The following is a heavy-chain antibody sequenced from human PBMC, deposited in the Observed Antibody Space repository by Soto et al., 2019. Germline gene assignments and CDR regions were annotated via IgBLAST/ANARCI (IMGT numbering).Heavy chain of an antibody. Sequence: GASVKLSCKASGGTFSSYAISWVRQAPGQGLEWMGGIIPIFGTANYAQKFQGRVMITADESTSTAYMELSSLRSEDTAVYYCATEYYYYDSSGYPEGAFDIWGQGTMVTVSS. CDR2: IIPIFGTA. CDR1: GGTFSSYA. J-gene: IGHJ3*02. V-gene: IGHV1-69*13. D-gene: IGHD3-22*01. CDR3: ATEYYYYDSSGYPEGAFDI.